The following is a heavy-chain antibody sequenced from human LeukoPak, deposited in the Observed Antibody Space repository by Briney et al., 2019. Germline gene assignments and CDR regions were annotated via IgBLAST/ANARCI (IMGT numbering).Heavy chain of an antibody. V-gene: IGHV3-21*01. J-gene: IGHJ3*02. CDR2: ISSSSSYI. Sequence: GGPQRLSCAVSVFTFCRYNMNCPPGSPGEGLECVSSISSSSSYIYYADSVKGRFTISRDNAKNSLYLQMNSLRAEDTAVYYCARDLYSYGFYAFDIWGQGTMVTVSS. D-gene: IGHD5-18*01. CDR3: ARDLYSYGFYAFDI. CDR1: VFTFCRYN.